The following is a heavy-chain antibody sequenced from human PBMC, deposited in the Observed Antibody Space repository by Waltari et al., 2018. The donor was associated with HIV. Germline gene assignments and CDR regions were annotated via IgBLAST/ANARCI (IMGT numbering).Heavy chain of an antibody. J-gene: IGHJ4*02. CDR1: GYTFSSHY. CDR2: INPVGGST. CDR3: ARASISPRWFGSPGDY. Sequence: QVQVVQSGAVVKKPGASVKVSCTASGYTFSSHYMHWVLQAPGQGLEWMVIINPVGGSTSYSQKFQGRVTMTRDTSTSTVYMELSSLRSEDTAVYDWARASISPRWFGSPGDYWGQGTLVTVSS. V-gene: IGHV1-46*01. D-gene: IGHD3-10*01.